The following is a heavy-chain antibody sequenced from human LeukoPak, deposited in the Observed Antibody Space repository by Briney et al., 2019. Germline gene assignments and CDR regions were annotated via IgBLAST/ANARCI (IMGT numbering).Heavy chain of an antibody. Sequence: SETLSLTCAVYGGSFSGYYWSWIRQPPGKGLEWIGELNHSGSTKYNPSLKSRVTISVDTSKNQISLKLSSVTAADTAVYYCARDYGRNVLLTSFDYWGQGTLVTVSS. CDR1: GGSFSGYY. CDR2: LNHSGST. CDR3: ARDYGRNVLLTSFDY. V-gene: IGHV4-34*01. D-gene: IGHD4-23*01. J-gene: IGHJ4*02.